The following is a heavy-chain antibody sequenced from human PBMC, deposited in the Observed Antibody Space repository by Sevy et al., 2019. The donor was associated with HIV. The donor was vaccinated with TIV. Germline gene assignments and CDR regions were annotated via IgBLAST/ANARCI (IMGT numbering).Heavy chain of an antibody. J-gene: IGHJ4*02. D-gene: IGHD1-26*01. Sequence: SGPTLVNPTQTLTLTCTFSGFSLSTSGVGVGWIRQPPGKALEWLALIYWDDDKRYSPSLKSRLTISRDTSKNQVVLAMTNMDPVHTATYYCAHYCLVGSAQSFDYWGQGTLVTVSS. CDR3: AHYCLVGSAQSFDY. CDR2: IYWDDDK. CDR1: GFSLSTSGVG. V-gene: IGHV2-5*02.